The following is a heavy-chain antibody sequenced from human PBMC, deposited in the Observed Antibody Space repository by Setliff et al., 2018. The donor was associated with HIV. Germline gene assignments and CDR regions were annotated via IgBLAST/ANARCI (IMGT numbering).Heavy chain of an antibody. CDR1: GGSISSSSSY. J-gene: IGHJ5*02. Sequence: SETLSLTCTVSGGSISSSSSYWGWIRQSPGKGLEWIGSIYHSGNTYYNPSLKSRVTISVDTSKNQFSLELRYVTAADTGIYYCARHRSYGDYDPNWFDPWGQGTLVTVSS. CDR2: IYHSGNT. CDR3: ARHRSYGDYDPNWFDP. D-gene: IGHD4-17*01. V-gene: IGHV4-39*01.